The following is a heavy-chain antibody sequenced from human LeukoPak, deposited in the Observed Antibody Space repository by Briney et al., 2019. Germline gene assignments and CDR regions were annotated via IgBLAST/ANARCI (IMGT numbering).Heavy chain of an antibody. CDR3: AIMHRYYDGSGYWVQ. J-gene: IGHJ4*02. Sequence: GGSLRLSCAASGFTFSSYAMSWVRQAPGKGLEWVSGISTSGGSTSYADSVKGRFTISRDNPRNMLYMQMSSLRAEDTAVYYCAIMHRYYDGSGYWVQWGQGTLVTVSS. CDR2: ISTSGGST. D-gene: IGHD3-22*01. V-gene: IGHV3-23*01. CDR1: GFTFSSYA.